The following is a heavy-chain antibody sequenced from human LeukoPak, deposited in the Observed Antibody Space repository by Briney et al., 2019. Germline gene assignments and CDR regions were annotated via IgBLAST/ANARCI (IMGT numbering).Heavy chain of an antibody. D-gene: IGHD3-9*01. J-gene: IGHJ3*02. CDR2: TYHSGST. Sequence: PSGTLSLTCAVSGGSISSSNWWSWVRQPPGKGLEWIGETYHSGSTNYNPSLKSRVTISVDKSKNQFSLKLSSVTAADTAVYYCARDFPTSYYDILTGYYNDAFDIWGQGTMVTVSS. CDR1: GGSISSSNW. V-gene: IGHV4-4*02. CDR3: ARDFPTSYYDILTGYYNDAFDI.